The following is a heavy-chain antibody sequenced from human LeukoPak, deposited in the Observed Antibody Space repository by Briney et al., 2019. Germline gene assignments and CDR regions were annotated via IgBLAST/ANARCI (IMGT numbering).Heavy chain of an antibody. CDR3: ARDLGEEMATISSY. J-gene: IGHJ4*02. CDR1: GFTFSSYW. D-gene: IGHD5-24*01. V-gene: IGHV3-30*02. Sequence: GGSLRLSCAASGFTFSSYWMSWVRQAPGKGLEWVAFIRYDGSNKYYADSVKGRFTISRDNSKNTLYLQMNSLRAEDTAVYYCARDLGEEMATISSYWGQGTLVTVSS. CDR2: IRYDGSNK.